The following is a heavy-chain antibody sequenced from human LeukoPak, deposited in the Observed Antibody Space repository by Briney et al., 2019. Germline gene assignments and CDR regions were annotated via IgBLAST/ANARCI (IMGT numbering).Heavy chain of an antibody. Sequence: GGSLRLSCAASGFTFSSYGMHWVRQGPGKGLEWVTFIRYDGTDKNYADYVKGRFTISRDNSKNTLYLQMNSLRAEDTAVYYCARSGSTYYYGMDVWGQGTTVTVSS. D-gene: IGHD3-10*01. CDR3: ARSGSTYYYGMDV. CDR1: GFTFSSYG. J-gene: IGHJ6*02. V-gene: IGHV3-33*01. CDR2: IRYDGTDK.